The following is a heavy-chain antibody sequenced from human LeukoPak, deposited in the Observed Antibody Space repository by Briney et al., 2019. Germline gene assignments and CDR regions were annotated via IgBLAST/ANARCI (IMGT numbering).Heavy chain of an antibody. Sequence: GASVKVSCKASGYTFTGYYMHWVRQAPGQGLEWMGWINPNSGGTNYAQKFQGRVTMTRDTSISTAYMELSRLRSDDTAVYYCAREGYYYGSGSSYRSGAFDIWGQGTMVTVS. CDR2: INPNSGGT. V-gene: IGHV1-2*02. CDR3: AREGYYYGSGSSYRSGAFDI. D-gene: IGHD3-10*01. J-gene: IGHJ3*02. CDR1: GYTFTGYY.